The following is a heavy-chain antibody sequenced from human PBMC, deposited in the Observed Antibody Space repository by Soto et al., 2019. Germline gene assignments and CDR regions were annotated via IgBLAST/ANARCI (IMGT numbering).Heavy chain of an antibody. CDR1: GFTFSSYG. CDR2: IWYDGSNK. CDR3: ARDGGSSGYYLSAGYFDY. J-gene: IGHJ4*02. D-gene: IGHD3-22*01. V-gene: IGHV3-33*01. Sequence: QVQLVESGGGVVQPGRSLRLSCAASGFTFSSYGMHWVRQAPGKGLEWVAVIWYDGSNKYYADSVKGRFTISRDNSKNTLYLQMNSLRAEDTAVYYGARDGGSSGYYLSAGYFDYWGQGTLVTVSS.